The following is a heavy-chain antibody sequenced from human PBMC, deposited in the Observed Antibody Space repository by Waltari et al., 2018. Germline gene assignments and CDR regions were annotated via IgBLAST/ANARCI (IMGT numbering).Heavy chain of an antibody. CDR3: ARNTMIVVVSWFDP. V-gene: IGHV4-38-2*01. Sequence: QVQLQESGPGLVKPSETLSLTCAVSGYSISSGYYWGWIRQPPGKGLEWIGSIYNSGSSDYNPSLKSRVTISVDTSKNQFSLKLSSVTAADTAVYYCARNTMIVVVSWFDPWGQGTLVTVSS. J-gene: IGHJ5*02. CDR1: GYSISSGYY. CDR2: IYNSGSS. D-gene: IGHD3-22*01.